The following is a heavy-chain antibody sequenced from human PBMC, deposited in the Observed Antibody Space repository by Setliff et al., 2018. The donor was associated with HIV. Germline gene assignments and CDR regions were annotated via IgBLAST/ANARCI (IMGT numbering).Heavy chain of an antibody. CDR1: RTTFSTYL. V-gene: IGHV1-69*10. CDR2: IIPILGTE. CDR3: ARDHQTMLWLDY. J-gene: IGHJ4*02. Sequence: SVKVSCKASRTTFSTYLLTWVRQAPGQGFEWMGGIIPILGTEKYAQKFHGRVTLTADMSTNTAYMELRSLTSEDTAVYYCARDHQTMLWLDYWGQGTLVTVSS. D-gene: IGHD2-21*01.